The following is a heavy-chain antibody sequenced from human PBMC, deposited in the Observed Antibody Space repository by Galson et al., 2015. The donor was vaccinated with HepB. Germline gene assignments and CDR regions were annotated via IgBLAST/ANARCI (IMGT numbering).Heavy chain of an antibody. D-gene: IGHD3-22*01. CDR3: ASRRYYYDSSGPNGDDY. CDR2: IIPILGIA. Sequence: SVKVSCKASGGTFSSYAISWVRQAPGQGLEWMGRIIPILGIANYAQKFQGRVTITADKSMSTAYMELSSLRSEDTAVYYCASRRYYYDSSGPNGDDYSGQGTPVTVSS. V-gene: IGHV1-69*04. J-gene: IGHJ4*02. CDR1: GGTFSSYA.